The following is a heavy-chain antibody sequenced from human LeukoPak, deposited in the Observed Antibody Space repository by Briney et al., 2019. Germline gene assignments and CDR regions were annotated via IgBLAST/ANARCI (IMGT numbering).Heavy chain of an antibody. Sequence: GGSLRLSCAASGFTFSSYGMHWVRQAPGKGLEWVAVISYDGTIRNYADSVKGRFTISRDNSKNTLYLQTNSLTAEDTALYYCAKGGCSSTTCYLANPWGQGTLVTVSS. J-gene: IGHJ5*02. CDR2: ISYDGTIR. D-gene: IGHD2-2*01. CDR1: GFTFSSYG. V-gene: IGHV3-30*18. CDR3: AKGGCSSTTCYLANP.